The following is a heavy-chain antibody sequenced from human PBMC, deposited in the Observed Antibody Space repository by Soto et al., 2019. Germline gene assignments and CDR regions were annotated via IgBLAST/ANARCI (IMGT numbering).Heavy chain of an antibody. D-gene: IGHD6-6*01. CDR2: LYSGGAGS. CDR1: GLSVSSNH. Sequence: GGSLRLSCAASGLSVSSNHMSWVRQAPGKGLEWVSLLYSGGAGSYYADSVKGRFTVSRDSSKNTLYLHMHSLRVEDTAVYYCTRDVAGGARFVRFDYRGQGTQVTVS. CDR3: TRDVAGGARFVRFDY. J-gene: IGHJ4*02. V-gene: IGHV3-53*01.